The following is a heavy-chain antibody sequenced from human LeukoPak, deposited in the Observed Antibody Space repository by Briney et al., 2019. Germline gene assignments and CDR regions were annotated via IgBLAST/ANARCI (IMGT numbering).Heavy chain of an antibody. CDR1: GYTFTSYG. Sequence: ASVKVSCKASGYTFTSYGISWVRQAPGQGLEWMGWISAYNGNTNYAQKLQGRVTMTTVTSTSTAYMELRSLRSDDTAVYYCARCPWSGYYGGFFNGMDVWGQGTTVTVSS. CDR3: ARCPWSGYYGGFFNGMDV. V-gene: IGHV1-18*01. J-gene: IGHJ6*02. D-gene: IGHD3-3*01. CDR2: ISAYNGNT.